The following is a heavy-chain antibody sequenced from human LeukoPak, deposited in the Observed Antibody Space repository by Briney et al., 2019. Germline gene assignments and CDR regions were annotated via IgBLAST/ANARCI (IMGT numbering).Heavy chain of an antibody. J-gene: IGHJ4*02. CDR3: ARDTPAAGSFDY. CDR2: ISSSSSYI. D-gene: IGHD6-13*01. V-gene: IGHV3-21*01. Sequence: PGGSLRLSCAASGVTFSSYSMNWVRQAPGKGLEWISSISSSSSYIYYADSVKGRFTISRDNAKNSLYLQMNSLRAEDTAVYYCARDTPAAGSFDYWGQGTLVTVSS. CDR1: GVTFSSYS.